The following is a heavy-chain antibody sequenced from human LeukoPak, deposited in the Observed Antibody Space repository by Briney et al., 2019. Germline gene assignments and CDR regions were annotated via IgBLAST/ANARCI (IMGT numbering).Heavy chain of an antibody. D-gene: IGHD2-21*01. J-gene: IGHJ4*02. CDR1: GGSISSGDYY. Sequence: SQTLSLTCTVSGGSISSGDYYWSWIRQPPGKGLEWIGYIYYSGSTYYNPSLKSRVTISVDTSKNQFSLKLSSVTAADTAVYYCAGIPVTEDGLFDYWGQGTLVTVSS. V-gene: IGHV4-30-4*01. CDR3: AGIPVTEDGLFDY. CDR2: IYYSGST.